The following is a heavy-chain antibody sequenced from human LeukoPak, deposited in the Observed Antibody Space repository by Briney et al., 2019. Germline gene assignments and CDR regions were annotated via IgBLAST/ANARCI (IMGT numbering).Heavy chain of an antibody. CDR3: ARALAYSSSSGY. D-gene: IGHD6-6*01. J-gene: IGHJ4*02. CDR1: GGSFSGYY. V-gene: IGHV4-34*01. Sequence: PSETLSLTCAVYGGSFSGYYWSWIRQPPGKGLEWIGEINHSGSTNYNPSLKSRVTISVDTSKNQFSLKLSSVTAADTAVYYCARALAYSSSSGYWGQGTLVTVSS. CDR2: INHSGST.